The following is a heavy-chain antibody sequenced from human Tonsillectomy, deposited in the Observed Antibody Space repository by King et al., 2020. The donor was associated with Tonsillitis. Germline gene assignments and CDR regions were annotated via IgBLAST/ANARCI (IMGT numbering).Heavy chain of an antibody. V-gene: IGHV1-2*02. CDR1: GYTFIDYY. CDR3: ASQFCTTTSCHVDY. CDR2: INPKTGVT. J-gene: IGHJ4*02. D-gene: IGHD2-2*01. Sequence: VQLVESGAEVRKPGASVKVSCTVSGYTFIDYYIHWVRQAPGQGLEWMGWINPKTGVTNSAQRFQGRFTLTRDWSISTAYMQLTSLRSDDTALYYCASQFCTTTSCHVDYWGQGTLVTVSS.